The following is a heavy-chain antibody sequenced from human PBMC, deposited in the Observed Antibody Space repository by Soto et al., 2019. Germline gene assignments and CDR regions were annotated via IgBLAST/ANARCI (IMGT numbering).Heavy chain of an antibody. Sequence: ASVKVSCKASGYTFTGYYMHWVRQAPGQGLEWMGWINPNSGGTNYAQKFQGRVTMTRDTSISTAYMELSRLRSDDTAVYYCARDTGDYSDSSGTLNFDIWGQGTMVTVSS. D-gene: IGHD3-22*01. CDR3: ARDTGDYSDSSGTLNFDI. V-gene: IGHV1-2*02. CDR2: INPNSGGT. CDR1: GYTFTGYY. J-gene: IGHJ3*02.